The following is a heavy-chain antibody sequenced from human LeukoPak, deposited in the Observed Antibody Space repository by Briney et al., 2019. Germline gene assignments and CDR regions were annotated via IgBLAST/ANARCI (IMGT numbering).Heavy chain of an antibody. CDR1: GGSISSYY. Sequence: AETLSLTCTVSGGSISSYYWSWIRQPPGKGLEWIGYIYYSGSTNYNPSLKSGVTISVATSRNHFPLKLSSVPAADTAVYYCGGDSRSISPWFFDVWGRGTLVTVS. CDR3: GGDSRSISPWFFDV. D-gene: IGHD6-13*01. V-gene: IGHV4-59*12. J-gene: IGHJ2*01. CDR2: IYYSGST.